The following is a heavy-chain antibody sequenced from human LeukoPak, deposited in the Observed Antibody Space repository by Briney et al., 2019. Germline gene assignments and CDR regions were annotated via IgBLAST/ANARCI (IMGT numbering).Heavy chain of an antibody. CDR2: IKSKTDGGTT. V-gene: IGHV3-15*07. J-gene: IGHJ4*02. Sequence: GGSLRLSCAASGFTFSNAWMNWVRQAPGKGLEWVGRIKSKTDGGTTDYAAPVKGRFTISRDDSKNTLYLQMNSQKTEDTAVYYCTTEMATIDGDFDYWGQGTLVTVSS. CDR1: GFTFSNAW. D-gene: IGHD5-24*01. CDR3: TTEMATIDGDFDY.